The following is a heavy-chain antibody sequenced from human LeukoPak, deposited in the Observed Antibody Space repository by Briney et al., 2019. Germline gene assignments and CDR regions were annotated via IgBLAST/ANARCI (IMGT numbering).Heavy chain of an antibody. CDR1: GSTFSSYA. CDR3: AKDRGHYYTYDY. Sequence: GGSLRLSCAASGSTFSSYAMSWARQAPGKGLEWVSVISGSGGSTYYADSVKGRFTISRDNSKSTLSLQMHSLRAEDTAVYYCAKDRGHYYTYDYWGQGTLVTVSS. CDR2: ISGSGGST. J-gene: IGHJ4*02. V-gene: IGHV3-23*01. D-gene: IGHD3-22*01.